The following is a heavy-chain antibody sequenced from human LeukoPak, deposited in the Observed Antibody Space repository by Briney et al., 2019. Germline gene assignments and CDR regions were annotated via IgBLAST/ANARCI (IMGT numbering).Heavy chain of an antibody. J-gene: IGHJ4*02. CDR1: GFTFSNYA. CDR3: ARDLF. CDR2: ISYHGNNE. Sequence: ARGSLRLSCAASGFTFSNYAMHWVRQAPGKGLEWVAFISYHGNNEHYADSVKGRFTISRDNSKNMLYLQMNSLRAEDTALYYCARDLFWGQGTLVTVSS. V-gene: IGHV3-30*04.